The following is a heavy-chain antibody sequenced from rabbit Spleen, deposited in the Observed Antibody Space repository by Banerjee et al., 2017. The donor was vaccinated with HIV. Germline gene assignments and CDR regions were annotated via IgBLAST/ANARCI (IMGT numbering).Heavy chain of an antibody. Sequence: QEQLVESGGGLVQPEGSLTLTCTASGFSFSSSYYMCWVRQAPGKGLEWIGCIGTNTYYASWVNGRFTISKTSSTTVTLQMTRLTGADTATYFCARDYGPGNGLDLWGPGTLVTVS. D-gene: IGHD3-1*01. J-gene: IGHJ4*01. CDR3: ARDYGPGNGLDL. CDR1: GFSFSSSYY. CDR2: IGTNT. V-gene: IGHV1S45*01.